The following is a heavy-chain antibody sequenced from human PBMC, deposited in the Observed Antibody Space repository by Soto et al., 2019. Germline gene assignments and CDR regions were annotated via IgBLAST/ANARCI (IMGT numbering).Heavy chain of an antibody. CDR1: GFTFSSYA. J-gene: IGHJ4*02. CDR2: ISGSGITT. Sequence: EVQLLESGGGLVQPGGSLRLSCAASGFTFSSYAMSWVRQAPGKGLEWVSVISGSGITTYYADSVKGRFTISRDNSKNTLYLQINSLIAEDTAVYYCAKDLRGGATSIDYWGQGTLVTVSS. V-gene: IGHV3-23*01. CDR3: AKDLRGGATSIDY. D-gene: IGHD1-26*01.